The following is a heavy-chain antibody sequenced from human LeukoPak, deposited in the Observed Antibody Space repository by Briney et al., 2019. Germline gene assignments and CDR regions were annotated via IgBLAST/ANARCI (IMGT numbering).Heavy chain of an antibody. CDR3: ARGVDGMTGTTSLGNFDR. J-gene: IGHJ4*02. CDR1: GYTFTNFD. D-gene: IGHD1-7*01. CDR2: MNPNTGNT. V-gene: IGHV1-8*01. Sequence: GASVRVSCKASGYTFTNFDINWVRQASGQGLEWMGWMNPNTGNTAYAQKFKGRVTTTRNNSINTAYMDLSSLESEDTAVYYCARGVDGMTGTTSLGNFDRWGQGTLVTISS.